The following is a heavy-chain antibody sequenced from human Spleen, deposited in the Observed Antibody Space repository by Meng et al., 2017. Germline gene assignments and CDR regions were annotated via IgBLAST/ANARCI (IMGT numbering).Heavy chain of an antibody. V-gene: IGHV3-69-1*02. CDR1: GFTFSNYW. J-gene: IGHJ4*02. D-gene: IGHD6-13*01. Sequence: GESLKISCAAAGFTFSNYWMDWVRQAPGKGLEWVSSITPSFFVFYADSVKGRFTISRDNAKNSLYLQMNSLRAEDTAVYYCARDLWQQLVRDYFDYWGQGTLVTVSS. CDR2: ITPSFFV. CDR3: ARDLWQQLVRDYFDY.